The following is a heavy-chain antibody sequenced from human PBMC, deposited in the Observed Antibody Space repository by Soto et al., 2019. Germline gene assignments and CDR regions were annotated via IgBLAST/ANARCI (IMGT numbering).Heavy chain of an antibody. V-gene: IGHV1-46*01. CDR3: ARVVVPTTATTSNWFDP. Sequence: QVQLVQSGADVKEPGASVKVSCKASGYTFTTYYLHWVRQAPGQGLEWMGIINPSGGSTNYAQRFQGRVTMTSDTPTSTVYMELSSLRADDTAVYYCARVVVPTTATTSNWFDPWGQGTLVTVSS. CDR2: INPSGGST. CDR1: GYTFTTYY. J-gene: IGHJ5*02. D-gene: IGHD4-17*01.